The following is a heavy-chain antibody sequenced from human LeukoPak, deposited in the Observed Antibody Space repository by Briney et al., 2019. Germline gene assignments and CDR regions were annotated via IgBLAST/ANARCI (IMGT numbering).Heavy chain of an antibody. CDR3: ARDAYCAGGRCPGAWFDP. CDR1: GDSITSGDYY. D-gene: IGHD2-8*02. Sequence: SETLSLTCTVSGDSITSGDYYWSWIRQPPGKGLEWIGYSHYSGITSYNPSLRSRVTISGDTSKNQLPLRLTSVTAADTAMYYCARDAYCAGGRCPGAWFDPWGQGTLVTVSS. J-gene: IGHJ5*02. CDR2: SHYSGIT. V-gene: IGHV4-30-4*01.